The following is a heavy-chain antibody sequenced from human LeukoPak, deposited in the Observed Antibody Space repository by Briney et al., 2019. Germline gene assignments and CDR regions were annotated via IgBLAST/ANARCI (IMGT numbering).Heavy chain of an antibody. J-gene: IGHJ4*02. CDR1: GFTFSSYS. V-gene: IGHV3-21*01. D-gene: IGHD3-3*01. CDR3: ARGYYDFWSGYYAASFDY. Sequence: GGSLRPSCAASGFTFSSYSMNWVRQAPGKGLEWVSSISSSSSYIYYADSVKGRFTISRDNAKNSLYLQMNSLRAEDTAVYYCARGYYDFWSGYYAASFDYWGQGTLVTVSS. CDR2: ISSSSSYI.